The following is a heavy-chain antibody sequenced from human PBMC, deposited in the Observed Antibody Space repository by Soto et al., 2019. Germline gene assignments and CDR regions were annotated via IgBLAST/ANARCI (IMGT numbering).Heavy chain of an antibody. D-gene: IGHD3-9*01. Sequence: EVQLLESGGGLVQPGGSLRLSCAASGFTFSSYAMSWVRQAPGKGLEWVSAISGSGGSTYYADSVKGRFTISRDNSKNTLYLQMNSLRAEDTAVYYYAMGLRYFDWLLYFDYWGQGTLVTVSS. J-gene: IGHJ4*02. CDR3: AMGLRYFDWLLYFDY. V-gene: IGHV3-23*01. CDR2: ISGSGGST. CDR1: GFTFSSYA.